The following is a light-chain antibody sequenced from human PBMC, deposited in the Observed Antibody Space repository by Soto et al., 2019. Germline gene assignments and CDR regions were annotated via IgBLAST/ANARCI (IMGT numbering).Light chain of an antibody. Sequence: EIVLTQSPGTLSLSPGERATLSCRASQSVSSSYLAWYQQKPGQAPRLLIYGASSRATGIPDRFSGSGSGTDFTLTIRRLEREDFAVYYCQQYGTSPRTFGQGTKVEIK. CDR3: QQYGTSPRT. CDR2: GAS. J-gene: IGKJ1*01. CDR1: QSVSSSY. V-gene: IGKV3-20*01.